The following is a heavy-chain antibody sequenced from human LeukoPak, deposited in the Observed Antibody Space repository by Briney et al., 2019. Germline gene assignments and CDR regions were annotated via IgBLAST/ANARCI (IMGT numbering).Heavy chain of an antibody. CDR1: GFTVSNNY. Sequence: GGSLRLSCAASGFTVSNNYMSWVRQPPGKGLEWVSVVYSGGSTYYADSVKGRFTISRDSSKNTLYVQVNSLGTEDTAAYYCAKGSYYDSSGSFYFDYWGQGTLVTVSS. V-gene: IGHV3-53*01. J-gene: IGHJ4*02. CDR3: AKGSYYDSSGSFYFDY. CDR2: VYSGGST. D-gene: IGHD3-22*01.